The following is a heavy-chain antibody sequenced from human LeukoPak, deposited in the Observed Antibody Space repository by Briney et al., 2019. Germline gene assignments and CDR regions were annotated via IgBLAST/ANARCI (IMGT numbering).Heavy chain of an antibody. CDR1: GFTSSSYG. CDR2: ISYDGSNK. V-gene: IGHV3-30*18. CDR3: AKEQDTAMVPYFDY. Sequence: GGSLRLSCAASGFTSSSYGMHWVRQAPGKGLEWVAVISYDGSNKYYADSVKGRFTISRDNSKNTLYLQMNSLRAEDTAVYYCAKEQDTAMVPYFDYWGQGTLVTVSS. D-gene: IGHD5-18*01. J-gene: IGHJ4*02.